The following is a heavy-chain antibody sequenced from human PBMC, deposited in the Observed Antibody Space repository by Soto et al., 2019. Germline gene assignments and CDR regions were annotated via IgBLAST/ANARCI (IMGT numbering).Heavy chain of an antibody. CDR3: ATAVAGFDY. D-gene: IGHD6-19*01. Sequence: GGSLRLSWAASGFTISSYGMHWVRQAPGKGLEWVAVISYDGSNKYYADSVKGRFTISRDNSKNTLYLQMNSLRAEDTAVYYCATAVAGFDYWGQGTLVTVSS. CDR1: GFTISSYG. CDR2: ISYDGSNK. J-gene: IGHJ4*02. V-gene: IGHV3-30*03.